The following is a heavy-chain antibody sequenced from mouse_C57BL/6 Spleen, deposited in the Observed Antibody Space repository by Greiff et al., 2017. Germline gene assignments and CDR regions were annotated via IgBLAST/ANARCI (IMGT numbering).Heavy chain of an antibody. CDR3: AGHYGSRAPYAMDY. Sequence: VQLQQPGAELVKPGASVKLSCKASGYTFTSYWMHWVKQRPGQGLEWIGMIHPNSGSTNYNEKFKSKATLTVDKSSSTAYMQLSSLTSEDSAVYYCAGHYGSRAPYAMDYWGQGTSVTVSS. CDR2: IHPNSGST. V-gene: IGHV1-64*01. J-gene: IGHJ4*01. CDR1: GYTFTSYW. D-gene: IGHD1-1*01.